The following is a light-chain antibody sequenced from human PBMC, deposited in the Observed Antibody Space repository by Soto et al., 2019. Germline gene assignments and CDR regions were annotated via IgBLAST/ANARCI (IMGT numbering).Light chain of an antibody. CDR1: SSNIGAGYD. V-gene: IGLV1-40*01. CDR3: QSYDSSLSAF. Sequence: QPVLTQPPSVSGAPGQRVTISCTGSSSNIGAGYDVHWYQQLPGTAPKLLIYANNNRPSGVPDRFSGSKSGTSASLAITGLQAEDEADYYCQSYDSSLSAFFGTGTKLTVL. J-gene: IGLJ1*01. CDR2: ANN.